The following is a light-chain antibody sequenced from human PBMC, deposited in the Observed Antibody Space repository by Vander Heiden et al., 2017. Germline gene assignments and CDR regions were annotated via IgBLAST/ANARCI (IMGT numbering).Light chain of an antibody. J-gene: IGLJ2*01. CDR1: SSNIGAGYD. CDR3: QSYDISLSGVV. V-gene: IGLV1-40*01. CDR2: GNT. Sequence: VTISCTGSSSNIGAGYDVHWYQQLPGTAPKLLIYGNTNRPSGVPDRFSGSKSGTSASLAITGLQAEDEADYYCQSYDISLSGVVFGGETKLTVL.